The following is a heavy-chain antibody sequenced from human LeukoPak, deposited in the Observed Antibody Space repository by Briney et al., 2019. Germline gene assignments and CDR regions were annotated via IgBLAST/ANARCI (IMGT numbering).Heavy chain of an antibody. D-gene: IGHD6-13*01. CDR3: ARVIAADPYNWFDP. CDR1: GGSISSGSYY. CDR2: IYTSGST. J-gene: IGHJ5*02. Sequence: PSETLSLTCTVSGGSISSGSYYWSWIRQPAGKGLEWTGRIYTSGSTNYNPSLKSRVTISVDTSKNQFSLKLSSVTAADTAVYYCARVIAADPYNWFDPWGQGTLVTVSS. V-gene: IGHV4-61*02.